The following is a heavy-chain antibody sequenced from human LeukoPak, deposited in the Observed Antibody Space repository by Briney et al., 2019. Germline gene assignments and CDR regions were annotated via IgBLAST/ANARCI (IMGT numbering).Heavy chain of an antibody. CDR1: GFTFSSYN. CDR3: ARDRGIEAFDI. D-gene: IGHD3-10*01. Sequence: GGSLRLSCAASGFTFSSYNMNWVRQAPGKGLEWVSSISSSSSYIYYADSVKGRFTISRDNAKNSLYLQMNSLRAEDTAVYYCARDRGIEAFDIWGQGTMVTVSS. CDR2: ISSSSSYI. J-gene: IGHJ3*02. V-gene: IGHV3-21*01.